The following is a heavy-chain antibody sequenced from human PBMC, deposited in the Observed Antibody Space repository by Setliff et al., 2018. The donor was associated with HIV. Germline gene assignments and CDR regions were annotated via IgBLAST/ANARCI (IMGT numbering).Heavy chain of an antibody. J-gene: IGHJ4*01. CDR1: GGLFTGYY. V-gene: IGHV4-34*01. D-gene: IGHD5-18*01. CDR3: ARQTSYDRGYSYCFDE. CDR2: INHRGST. Sequence: SETLSLTCAVSGGLFTGYYWSWIRQPPGKGLEWIGEINHRGSTNHNPSLKSRVTISVDTSKNQFSLKLSSVTAADTAVYYCARQTSYDRGYSYCFDEWGHGTLVTVSS.